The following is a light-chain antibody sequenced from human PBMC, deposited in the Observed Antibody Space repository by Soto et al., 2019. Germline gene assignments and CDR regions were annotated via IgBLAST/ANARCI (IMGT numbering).Light chain of an antibody. CDR1: SSDVGGSNY. J-gene: IGLJ2*01. Sequence: QPVLTQPPSASGSPGQSVTLSCTGTSSDVGGSNYVSWYQQHPGKAPKLVIYEVSNRPSGVPDRFSGSQSGDTASLTVSGLQAEDEADYYCSSYAGTNNLVFGGGTKLTVL. CDR3: SSYAGTNNLV. V-gene: IGLV2-8*01. CDR2: EVS.